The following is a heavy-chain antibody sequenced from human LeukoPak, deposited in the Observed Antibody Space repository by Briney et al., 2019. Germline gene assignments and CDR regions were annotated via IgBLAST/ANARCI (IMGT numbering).Heavy chain of an antibody. J-gene: IGHJ4*02. CDR3: ARDNGAARPFDY. CDR2: IYYSGST. CDR1: GGSISSYY. D-gene: IGHD6-6*01. Sequence: PSETLSLTCTVSGGSISSYYWSWIRQPPGKGLEWIGYIYYSGSTNYNPSLKSRVTISVDTSKNQFSLKLSSVTAADTAVYYCARDNGAARPFDYWGQGTLVTVSS. V-gene: IGHV4-59*01.